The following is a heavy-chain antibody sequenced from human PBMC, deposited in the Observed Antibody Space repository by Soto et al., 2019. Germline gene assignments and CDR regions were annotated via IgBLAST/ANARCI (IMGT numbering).Heavy chain of an antibody. Sequence: SVRVSCKASGGTFSTYTITWVRQAPGQGLEWMGRIIPIIGIINYAQKFQGRVTISADKFTGTAYMELTGLRSDDTAVYYCAGDPDCHYNDSHASFYPWGQGTLVTVSS. CDR1: GGTFSTYT. CDR2: IIPIIGII. J-gene: IGHJ5*02. D-gene: IGHD3-16*01. CDR3: AGDPDCHYNDSHASFYP. V-gene: IGHV1-69*04.